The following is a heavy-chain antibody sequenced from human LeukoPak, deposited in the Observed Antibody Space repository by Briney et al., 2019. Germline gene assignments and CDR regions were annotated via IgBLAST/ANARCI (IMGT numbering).Heavy chain of an antibody. CDR3: ARDRRVGANIPDI. J-gene: IGHJ3*02. V-gene: IGHV1-2*02. Sequence: ASVKVSCXASGYTFTGYYMHWVRQAPGQGLEWMGWINPNSGGTNYAQKFQGRVTMTRDTSISTAYMELSRLRSDDTAVYYCARDRRVGANIPDIRGQGTMVTVSS. D-gene: IGHD1-26*01. CDR2: INPNSGGT. CDR1: GYTFTGYY.